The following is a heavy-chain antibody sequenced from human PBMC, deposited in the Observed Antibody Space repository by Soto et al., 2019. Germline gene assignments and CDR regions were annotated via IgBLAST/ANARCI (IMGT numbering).Heavy chain of an antibody. CDR2: IYYSGST. J-gene: IGHJ5*02. CDR1: GGSISSGGYY. D-gene: IGHD4-4*01. Sequence: QVQLQESGPGLVKPSQTLSLTCTVSGGSISSGGYYWSWIRQHPGKGLEWIGYIYYSGSTYYNPSLKIRVTISVDTSKNQFSLKLSSVTAADTAVYYCARGNTVTTVRWFDPWGQGTLVTVSS. CDR3: ARGNTVTTVRWFDP. V-gene: IGHV4-31*03.